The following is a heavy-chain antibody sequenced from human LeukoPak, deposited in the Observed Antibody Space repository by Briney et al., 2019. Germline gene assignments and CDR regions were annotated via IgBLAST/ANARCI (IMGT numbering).Heavy chain of an antibody. D-gene: IGHD3-22*01. CDR3: ARGDSSGYYPYYFDY. CDR1: GFTFSSYS. CDR2: ISSSSSYI. J-gene: IGHJ4*02. Sequence: GGSLRLSCAASGFTFSSYSMNWVRQAPGKGLEWVSSISSSSSYIHYADSVKGRFTISRDNAKNSLYLQMNSLRAEDTAVYYCARGDSSGYYPYYFDYWGQGTLVTVSS. V-gene: IGHV3-21*01.